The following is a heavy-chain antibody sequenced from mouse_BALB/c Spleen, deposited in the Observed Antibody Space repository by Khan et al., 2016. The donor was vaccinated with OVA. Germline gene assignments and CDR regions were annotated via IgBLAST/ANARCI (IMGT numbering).Heavy chain of an antibody. CDR1: GYSFTAYY. CDR2: INPNTDNT. D-gene: IGHD2-14*01. J-gene: IGHJ3*01. CDR3: ARGYDFCAY. V-gene: IGHV1-26*01. Sequence: VQLQQSGPDLVKTGASVKISCKASGYSFTAYYMNWVKLSHGKSLECIGRINPNTDNTNYNQMFKGKAILTEDTSYSTAYMELRSLTSEDSAVCFCARGYDFCAYWGQGTLVTVSA.